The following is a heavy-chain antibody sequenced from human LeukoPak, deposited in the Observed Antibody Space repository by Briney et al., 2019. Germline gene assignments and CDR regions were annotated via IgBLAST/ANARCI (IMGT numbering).Heavy chain of an antibody. CDR1: GGSIRSYY. Sequence: SETLSLTCTVSGGSIRSYYWSWIRQPPGKGLEWIGYIYYSGSTNYNPSLKSRVTISVDTSKNQFSLKLSSVTAADTAVYYCARSFSSGYYSSYYFDYWGQGTLVTVSS. J-gene: IGHJ4*02. D-gene: IGHD3-22*01. CDR2: IYYSGST. CDR3: ARSFSSGYYSSYYFDY. V-gene: IGHV4-59*01.